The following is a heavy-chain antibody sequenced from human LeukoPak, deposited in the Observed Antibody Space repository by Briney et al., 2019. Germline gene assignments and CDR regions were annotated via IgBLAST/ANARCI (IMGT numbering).Heavy chain of an antibody. CDR1: GYTFTVYY. CDR2: INPNSGGT. D-gene: IGHD3-3*01. V-gene: IGHV1-2*06. J-gene: IGHJ6*02. CDR3: ARGGYDFVYYYYGMDV. Sequence: GASVTVSCKASGYTFTVYYMHWVRQAPGQGLEWMGRINPNSGGTNYAQKFQGRVTMTRDTSISTAYMELSRLRSDDTAVYYCARGGYDFVYYYYGMDVWGQGTTVTVSS.